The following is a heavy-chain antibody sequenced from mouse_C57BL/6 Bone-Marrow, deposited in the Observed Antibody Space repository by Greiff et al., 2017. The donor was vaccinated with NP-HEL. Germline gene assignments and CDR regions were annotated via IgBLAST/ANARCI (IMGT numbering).Heavy chain of an antibody. D-gene: IGHD3-2*02. CDR2: ITPNNGGT. CDR3: VQTAQATSAWFAY. V-gene: IGHV1-26*01. Sequence: EVQLQQSGPELVKPGASVKISCKASGYTFTDYYMNWVKQSHGKSLEWIGDITPNNGGTSYNQKFKGKATLTVDKSSSTAYMELRSLTSEDSAVYYCVQTAQATSAWFAYWGQGTLVTVSA. CDR1: GYTFTDYY. J-gene: IGHJ3*01.